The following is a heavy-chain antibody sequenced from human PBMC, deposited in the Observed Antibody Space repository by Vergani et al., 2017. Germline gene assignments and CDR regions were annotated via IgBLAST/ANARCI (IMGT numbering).Heavy chain of an antibody. J-gene: IGHJ4*02. V-gene: IGHV4-59*01. CDR2: IYYSGST. Sequence: QVQLQESGPGLVKPSQTLSLTCTVSGGPISCYYWSWIRQPPGKGLEWIGYIYYSGSTNYNPSLKSRVTISVDTSKNQFSLKLSSVTAADTAVYYCARAPLGDYYGFDYWGQGTLVTVSS. CDR3: ARAPLGDYYGFDY. CDR1: GGPISCYY. D-gene: IGHD3-3*01.